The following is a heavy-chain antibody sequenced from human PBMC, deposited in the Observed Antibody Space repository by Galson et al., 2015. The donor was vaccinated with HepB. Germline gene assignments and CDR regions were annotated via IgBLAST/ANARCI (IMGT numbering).Heavy chain of an antibody. J-gene: IGHJ4*02. CDR3: ARALIVVVAAPPHYFDY. D-gene: IGHD2-15*01. V-gene: IGHV3-7*01. CDR2: IKQDGSEK. CDR1: GFTFSSYW. Sequence: SLRLSCAASGFTFSSYWMSWVRQAPGKGLEWVANIKQDGSEKYYVDSVKGRFTISRDNAKNSLYLQMNSLGAEDTAVYYCARALIVVVAAPPHYFDYWGQGTLVTVSS.